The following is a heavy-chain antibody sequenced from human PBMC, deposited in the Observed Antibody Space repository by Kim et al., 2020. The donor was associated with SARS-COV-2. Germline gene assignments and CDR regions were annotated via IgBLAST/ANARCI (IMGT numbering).Heavy chain of an antibody. CDR1: GFTFGDYA. V-gene: IGHV3-49*03. CDR3: TRDHFYYDSSSSGWGDY. J-gene: IGHJ4*02. Sequence: GGSLRLSCTASGFTFGDYAMSWFRQAPGKGLERVGFIRSKAYGGTTEYAASVKGRFTISRTDSKSIAYLQMNSLKTEDTAVYYCTRDHFYYDSSSSGWGDYWGQGTLVSVSS. CDR2: IRSKAYGGTT. D-gene: IGHD3-22*01.